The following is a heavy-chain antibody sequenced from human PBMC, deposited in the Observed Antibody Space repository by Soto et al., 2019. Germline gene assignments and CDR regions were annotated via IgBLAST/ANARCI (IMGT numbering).Heavy chain of an antibody. CDR1: GGSISSGGYY. V-gene: IGHV4-31*03. J-gene: IGHJ4*02. Sequence: PSETLSLTCTVSGGSISSGGYYWSWIRQHPGKGLEWIGYIYYSGSTYYNPSLKSRVTISVVTSKNQFSLKLSSVTAADTAVYYCARNRVTAMEFDYWGQGTLVTVSS. CDR3: ARNRVTAMEFDY. D-gene: IGHD5-18*01. CDR2: IYYSGST.